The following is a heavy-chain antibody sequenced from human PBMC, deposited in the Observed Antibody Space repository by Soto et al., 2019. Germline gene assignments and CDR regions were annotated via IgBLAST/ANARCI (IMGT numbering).Heavy chain of an antibody. CDR1: GFIFSSFT. V-gene: IGHV3-21*06. CDR3: ARDFGHGYYLDY. CDR2: ISKSSSLI. Sequence: EVQLVESGGGLVKPGGSLRLSCVGSGFIFSSFTMTWVRQAPGMGLQYVSSISKSSSLIYYADSVKGRFTISRDNAESSLYLQMNSLRDEDTAVYFCARDFGHGYYLDYWGRGTLVTVSS. D-gene: IGHD3-3*01. J-gene: IGHJ4*02.